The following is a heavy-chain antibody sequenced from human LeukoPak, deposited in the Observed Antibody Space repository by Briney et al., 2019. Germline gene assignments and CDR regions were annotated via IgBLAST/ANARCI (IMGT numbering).Heavy chain of an antibody. Sequence: PSETLSLTCTISGGSISNYFWSWIRQPPGKGLECIGYIYYSGSTNYNPSLKSRVTISVDTSKNQFSLKLSSVTAADTAVYYCARDLVVRGDDAFDIWGQGTMVTVSS. J-gene: IGHJ3*02. D-gene: IGHD3-10*01. CDR1: GGSISNYF. CDR3: ARDLVVRGDDAFDI. CDR2: IYYSGST. V-gene: IGHV4-59*01.